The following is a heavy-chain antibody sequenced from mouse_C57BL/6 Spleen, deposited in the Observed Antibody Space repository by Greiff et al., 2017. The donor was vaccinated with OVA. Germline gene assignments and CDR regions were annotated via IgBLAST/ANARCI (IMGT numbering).Heavy chain of an antibody. V-gene: IGHV5-12*01. CDR2: ISNGGGST. CDR1: GFTFSDYY. CDR3: ARSNSWYFDV. J-gene: IGHJ1*03. D-gene: IGHD2-5*01. Sequence: VQLKESGGGLVQPGGSLKLSCAASGFTFSDYYMYWVRQTPEKRLEWVAYISNGGGSTYYPDTVKGRFTISRDNAKNTLYLQMSRLKSEDTAMYYCARSNSWYFDVWGTGTTVTVSS.